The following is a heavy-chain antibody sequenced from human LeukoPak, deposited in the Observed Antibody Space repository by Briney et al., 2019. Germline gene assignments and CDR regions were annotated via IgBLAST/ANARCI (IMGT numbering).Heavy chain of an antibody. CDR1: GYTFTGYY. D-gene: IGHD3-22*01. Sequence: ASVKVSCKASGYTFTGYYMHWVRQAPGQGLEWMGWINPNSGGTNYAQKFQGRVTMTRDTSISTAYMELSRLRSDDTAVYYCARAGHPGDSSGSATWFDPWGQGTLVTVSS. V-gene: IGHV1-2*02. CDR3: ARAGHPGDSSGSATWFDP. CDR2: INPNSGGT. J-gene: IGHJ5*02.